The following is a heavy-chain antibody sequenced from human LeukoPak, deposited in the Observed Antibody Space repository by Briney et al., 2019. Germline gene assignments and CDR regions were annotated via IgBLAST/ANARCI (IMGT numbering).Heavy chain of an antibody. CDR3: TTVPYYYDNSGYYHGVFDY. J-gene: IGHJ4*02. V-gene: IGHV3-15*01. CDR1: GFTFSNAW. CDR2: IKSKTDGGTT. Sequence: GGSLRLSCVASGFTFSNAWMNWVRQAPGKGLEWVGRIKSKTDGGTTDYAAPVKGRFTISKDDSKNTLYLQMNSLKTEDTAVYYCTTVPYYYDNSGYYHGVFDYWGQGTLVTVSS. D-gene: IGHD3-22*01.